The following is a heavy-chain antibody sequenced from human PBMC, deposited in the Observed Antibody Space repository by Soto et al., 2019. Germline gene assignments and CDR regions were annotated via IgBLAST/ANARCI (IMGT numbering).Heavy chain of an antibody. CDR3: ASSGDYVAVDY. CDR1: GDSFSSGDYK. J-gene: IGHJ4*02. Sequence: QVQLQESGPGLVKPSQTLSLTCTVSGDSFSSGDYKWSWIRQPPGKGLEWIGYTYYSGYNYTTPSLMSRLTMSVDTSKNQFSLKLTSVDAADTAVYYCASSGDYVAVDYWGQGTLVTVSS. D-gene: IGHD4-17*01. V-gene: IGHV4-30-4*01. CDR2: TYYSGYN.